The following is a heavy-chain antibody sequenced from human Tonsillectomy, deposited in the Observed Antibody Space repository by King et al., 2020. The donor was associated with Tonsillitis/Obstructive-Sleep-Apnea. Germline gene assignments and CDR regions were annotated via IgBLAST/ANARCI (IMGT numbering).Heavy chain of an antibody. CDR1: GYTLSELS. D-gene: IGHD6-13*01. CDR2: FDPEDGDP. CDR3: TTGVLRPRSGYRSRWYDRPPLDY. V-gene: IGHV1-24*01. Sequence: QLVQSGAEVKKPGASVKVSCKVSGYTLSELSMHWVRQAPGKGLEWMGGFDPEDGDPVYAQRFQGRVTMTEDTSTDTAYMELSGLRSVDTAVYWCTTGVLRPRSGYRSRWYDRPPLDYGGQGTLVTVSS. J-gene: IGHJ4*02.